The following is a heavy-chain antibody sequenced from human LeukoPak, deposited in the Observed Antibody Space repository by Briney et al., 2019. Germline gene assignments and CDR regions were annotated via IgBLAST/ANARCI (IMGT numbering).Heavy chain of an antibody. D-gene: IGHD4-17*01. V-gene: IGHV3-74*01. CDR1: GFTFSAYW. CDR3: ARTHDYGDFFDY. J-gene: IGHJ4*02. Sequence: PGGSLRLSCAASGFTFSAYWMHWVRQVPGKGLVWVSRINNDGTATFFADSVKGRFTISRDNAKNTLYLQMDSLRAEDTAMYYCARTHDYGDFFDYWGQGTLVTVSS. CDR2: INNDGTAT.